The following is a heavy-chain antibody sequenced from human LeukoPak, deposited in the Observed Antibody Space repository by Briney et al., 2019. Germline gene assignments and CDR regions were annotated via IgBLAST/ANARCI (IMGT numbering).Heavy chain of an antibody. Sequence: GGSLRLSCAASGFTVSSNYMSWVRQAPGKGLEWVSVIYSGGSTYYADSVKGRFTISRDNSKNTLYLQVNSLRAEDTAVYYCARADAFYGNYLDYRGQGTLVTVSS. D-gene: IGHD3-16*01. CDR1: GFTVSSNY. V-gene: IGHV3-66*01. CDR3: ARADAFYGNYLDY. J-gene: IGHJ4*02. CDR2: IYSGGST.